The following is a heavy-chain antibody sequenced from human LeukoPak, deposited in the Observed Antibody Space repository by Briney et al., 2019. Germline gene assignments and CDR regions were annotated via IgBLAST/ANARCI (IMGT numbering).Heavy chain of an antibody. CDR3: ARAKFDSSGYYYRGFDI. D-gene: IGHD3-22*01. CDR2: IKQDGSEK. V-gene: IGHV3-7*04. Sequence: GGSLRLSCAASGFTFSSYWMSWVRQAPGKGLEWVANIKQDGSEKYYVDSVKGRFTISRDNAKNSLYLQMNSLRAEDTAVYYCARAKFDSSGYYYRGFDIWGQGTMVTVSS. J-gene: IGHJ3*02. CDR1: GFTFSSYW.